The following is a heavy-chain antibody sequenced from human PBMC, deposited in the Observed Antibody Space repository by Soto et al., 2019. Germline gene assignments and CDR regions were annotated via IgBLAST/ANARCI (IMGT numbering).Heavy chain of an antibody. V-gene: IGHV1-3*01. CDR3: ARDGALWFGELLGYYFDY. Sequence: GASVKVSCKASGYTFTSYAMHWVRQAPGQRLEWMGWINAGNGNTKYSQKFQGRVIITRDTSASTAYMELSSLRSEDTAVYYCARDGALWFGELLGYYFDYWGQGTLVTVSS. CDR2: INAGNGNT. D-gene: IGHD3-10*01. J-gene: IGHJ4*02. CDR1: GYTFTSYA.